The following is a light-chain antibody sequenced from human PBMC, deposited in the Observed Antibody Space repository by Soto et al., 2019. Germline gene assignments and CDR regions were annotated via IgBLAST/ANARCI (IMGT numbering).Light chain of an antibody. J-gene: IGKJ5*01. Sequence: DIQVTQSPASLSASVLVRVTITCRASQSISSYLNWYQQKPGKAPKLLIYAASSLQSGVPSRFSGSGSGTDFTLTISSLQPEDFATYYCQQSYSTLWTFGQGTRLEIK. CDR2: AAS. CDR3: QQSYSTLWT. V-gene: IGKV1-39*01. CDR1: QSISSY.